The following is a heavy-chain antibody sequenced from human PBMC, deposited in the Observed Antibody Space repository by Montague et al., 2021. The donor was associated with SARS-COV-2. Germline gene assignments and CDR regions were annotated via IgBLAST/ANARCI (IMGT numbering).Heavy chain of an antibody. V-gene: IGHV3-21*01. J-gene: IGHJ4*02. D-gene: IGHD3-3*01. Sequence: SLRLSCPASGFTFSSYSMNWVRQAPGKGLEWVSSISSSSSYIYYADSVKGRFTISRDNAKNSLYLQMNSLRAEDTAVYYCARDRGINDFWSGPYFDYWGQGTLVTVSS. CDR3: ARDRGINDFWSGPYFDY. CDR2: ISSSSSYI. CDR1: GFTFSSYS.